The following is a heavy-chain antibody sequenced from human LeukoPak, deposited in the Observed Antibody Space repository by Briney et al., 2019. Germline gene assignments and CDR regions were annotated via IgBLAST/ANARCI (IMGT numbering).Heavy chain of an antibody. D-gene: IGHD5-12*01. V-gene: IGHV4-61*09. Sequence: PSETLSLTCTVSGGSINSGNHYWSWIRQPAGKGLEWIGHIYSSGSTNYNPSLKSRVTISVDTSKNQFSLKLSSVTAADTAVYYCARGIVATISPWFDPWGQGTLVTVSS. CDR1: GGSINSGNHY. J-gene: IGHJ5*02. CDR3: ARGIVATISPWFDP. CDR2: IYSSGST.